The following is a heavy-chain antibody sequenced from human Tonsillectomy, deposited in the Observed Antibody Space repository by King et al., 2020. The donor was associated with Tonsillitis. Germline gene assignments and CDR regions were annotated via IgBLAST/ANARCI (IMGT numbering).Heavy chain of an antibody. D-gene: IGHD3-3*01. Sequence: VQLVESGGGLAQPGGSLRLSCAASGFTFSSYAMTWVRQAPGKGLEWVSTINGRGGSTYYADSVKGRFTISRDNSKNTLYLQMNSLRAEDTAVYYCAKDSGDFWSDYSHYYFDYWGQGTLVTVSS. CDR1: GFTFSSYA. CDR3: AKDSGDFWSDYSHYYFDY. V-gene: IGHV3-23*04. J-gene: IGHJ4*02. CDR2: INGRGGST.